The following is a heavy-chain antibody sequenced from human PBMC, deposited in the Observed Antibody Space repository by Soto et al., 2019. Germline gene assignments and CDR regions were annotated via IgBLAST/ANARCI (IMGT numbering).Heavy chain of an antibody. CDR3: ARAEYSGYDYFDY. CDR1: GYTFTSYY. CDR2: INPSDGST. J-gene: IGHJ4*02. V-gene: IGHV1-46*01. D-gene: IGHD5-12*01. Sequence: ASVKVSCKASGYTFTSYYMHWVRQAPGQGLEWMGLINPSDGSTGYAQKLQGRVTMTTDKSTSTAYMELRSLRSDDTAVYYCARAEYSGYDYFDYWGQGTLVTVSS.